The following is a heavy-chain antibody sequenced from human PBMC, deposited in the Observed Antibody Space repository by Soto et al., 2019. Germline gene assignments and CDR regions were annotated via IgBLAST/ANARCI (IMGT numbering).Heavy chain of an antibody. Sequence: QVQLVESGGGVVQPGRSLRLSCAASGFTVSSYAMHWVRQAPGKGLEWVAVISYDGSNKYYADSAKGRFTISRDNSKNTLYLQMNGLRAEDTAVCYCAREREGGWLVISQYFDYWGQGTLVTVSS. CDR1: GFTVSSYA. V-gene: IGHV3-30-3*01. CDR3: AREREGGWLVISQYFDY. CDR2: ISYDGSNK. D-gene: IGHD6-19*01. J-gene: IGHJ4*02.